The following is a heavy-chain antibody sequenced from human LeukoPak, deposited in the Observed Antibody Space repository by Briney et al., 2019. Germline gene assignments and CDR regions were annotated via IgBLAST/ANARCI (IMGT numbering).Heavy chain of an antibody. J-gene: IGHJ5*02. Sequence: SETLSLTCNVSGGSISSSNWWSWVRQPPGRGLEWIGEIYHSGSTNYNPSLKSRVTISVDKSKNQFSLKLSSVTAADTAVYYCARVFEVVAAKGRWFDPWGQGTLVTVSS. V-gene: IGHV4-4*02. CDR1: GGSISSSNW. CDR2: IYHSGST. D-gene: IGHD2-15*01. CDR3: ARVFEVVAAKGRWFDP.